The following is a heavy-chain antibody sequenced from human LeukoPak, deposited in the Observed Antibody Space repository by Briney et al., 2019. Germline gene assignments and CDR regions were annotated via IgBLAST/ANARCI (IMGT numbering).Heavy chain of an antibody. CDR2: FDPEDGET. Sequence: ASVKVSCKVSGYTLTELSMHWVRQAPGKGLEWMGGFDPEDGETIYAQKFQGRVTITRDTSASTAYMELSSLRSEDTAVYYCARAGLDIVLMDVWGQGTTVTV. D-gene: IGHD2-8*01. CDR1: GYTLTELS. CDR3: ARAGLDIVLMDV. V-gene: IGHV1-24*01. J-gene: IGHJ6*02.